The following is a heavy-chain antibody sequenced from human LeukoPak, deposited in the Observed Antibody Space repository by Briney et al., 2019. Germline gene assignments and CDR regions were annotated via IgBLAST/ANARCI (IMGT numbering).Heavy chain of an antibody. V-gene: IGHV3-23*01. Sequence: PGGSLRLSCAASGFTFSSYAMSWVRQAPGKGLEWVSAISGSGGSTYYADSVKGRFTISRDNSENTLYLHLNSLRAEDTAVYYCAKRPGIQLWPSWGQGTLVTVSS. J-gene: IGHJ4*02. CDR3: AKRPGIQLWPS. CDR2: ISGSGGST. D-gene: IGHD5-18*01. CDR1: GFTFSSYA.